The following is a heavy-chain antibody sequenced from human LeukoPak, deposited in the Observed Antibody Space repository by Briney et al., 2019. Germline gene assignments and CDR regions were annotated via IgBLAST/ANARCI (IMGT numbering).Heavy chain of an antibody. CDR2: ISSSGSTI. CDR3: ARDRGGSGWLN. J-gene: IGHJ4*02. Sequence: GGSLRLSCAASGFTFSSYEMNWVRQAPGKGLEWVSYISSSGSTIYYADSVKGRFTISRDNAKNSLYLQMNSLRAEDTAVYYCARDRGGSGWLNWGQGTLVTVSS. D-gene: IGHD6-19*01. V-gene: IGHV3-48*03. CDR1: GFTFSSYE.